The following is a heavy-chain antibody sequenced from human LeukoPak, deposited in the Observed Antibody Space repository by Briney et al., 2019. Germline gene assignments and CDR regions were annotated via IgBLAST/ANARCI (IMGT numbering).Heavy chain of an antibody. D-gene: IGHD3-22*01. CDR2: IYSGGST. CDR1: GSTVGSNT. CDR3: ARGGSYFDISGYYFY. J-gene: IGHJ4*02. V-gene: IGHV3-66*01. Sequence: GGSLRLSCAASGSTVGSNTMSWVRQAPGKGLEWVSIIYSGGSTSYADSVKGRFTISRDNSKNTLYLQMNSLRTEDTAVYHCARGGSYFDISGYYFYWGQGALVTVSS.